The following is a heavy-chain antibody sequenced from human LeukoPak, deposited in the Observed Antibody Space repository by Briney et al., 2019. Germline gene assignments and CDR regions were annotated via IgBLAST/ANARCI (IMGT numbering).Heavy chain of an antibody. CDR2: ISGSGGST. D-gene: IGHD2-8*01. V-gene: IGHV3-23*01. J-gene: IGHJ4*02. CDR1: GFTFSSYA. CDR3: ARVYLERLTAGYFDH. Sequence: QPGGSLRLSCAASGFTFSSYAMSWVRQAPGKGLEWVSAISGSGGSTYYADSVKGRFTISRDNSKNTLYLQMNSLRDEDSATYYCARVYLERLTAGYFDHWGQGTLVTVSP.